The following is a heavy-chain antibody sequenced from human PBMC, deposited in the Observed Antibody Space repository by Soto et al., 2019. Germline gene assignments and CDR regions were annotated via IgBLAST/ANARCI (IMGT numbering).Heavy chain of an antibody. Sequence: SETLSLTCTVSGGSISSTSYYWGWIRQPPGKGLEWIGSVYYRGNTYYNPSLKSRVTISVDTSKNQFSLKLSSVTAADTAVYYCARRGGLHLIYWGQGTLVTVSS. CDR2: VYYRGNT. CDR1: GGSISSTSYY. J-gene: IGHJ4*02. CDR3: ARRGGLHLIY. V-gene: IGHV4-39*01. D-gene: IGHD4-4*01.